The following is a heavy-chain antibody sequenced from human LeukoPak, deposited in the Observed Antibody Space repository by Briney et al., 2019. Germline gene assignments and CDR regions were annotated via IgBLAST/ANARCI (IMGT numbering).Heavy chain of an antibody. CDR1: GGSFSGYY. J-gene: IGHJ5*02. V-gene: IGHV4-34*01. CDR2: INHSGST. Sequence: PSETLSLTCAVYGGSFSGYYWSWIRQPPGKGLEWIGEINHSGSTNYNPSLKSRVTISVDTSKNQFSLKLSSVTAADTAVYYCARREGQVLRFLERTPRRFSWFDPWGQGTLVTVSS. D-gene: IGHD3-3*01. CDR3: ARREGQVLRFLERTPRRFSWFDP.